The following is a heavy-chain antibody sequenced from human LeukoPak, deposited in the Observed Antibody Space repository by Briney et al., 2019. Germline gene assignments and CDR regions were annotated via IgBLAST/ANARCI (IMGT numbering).Heavy chain of an antibody. CDR3: AKGGVATVDYFDS. CDR1: GFTFGSYG. CDR2: ISYDGRSK. D-gene: IGHD5-12*01. J-gene: IGHJ4*02. Sequence: GGSLRLPCAASGFTFGSYGMHWVRQAPGKGLEWVAVISYDGRSKYYGDSVKGRFTISRDDSKSTVFLQMNSLRAEDTAVYYCAKGGVATVDYFDSWGQGTLVTVSS. V-gene: IGHV3-30*18.